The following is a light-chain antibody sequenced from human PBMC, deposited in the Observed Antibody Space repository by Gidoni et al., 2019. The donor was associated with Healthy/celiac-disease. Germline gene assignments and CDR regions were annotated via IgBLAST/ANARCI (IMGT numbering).Light chain of an antibody. CDR2: GAS. Sequence: EIVMTQSPATLSVSPGERATLSCRASQSVSSNLAWYQQKPGQAPRLLIYGASTRATGIPARFSGSGSGTEFTLTISSLQSEDFAVYYRQQYNNWPPTFGQXTKVEIK. V-gene: IGKV3-15*01. CDR1: QSVSSN. CDR3: QQYNNWPPT. J-gene: IGKJ1*01.